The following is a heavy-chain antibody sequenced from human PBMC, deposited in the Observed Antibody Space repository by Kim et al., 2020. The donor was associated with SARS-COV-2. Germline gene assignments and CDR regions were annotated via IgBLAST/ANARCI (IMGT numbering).Heavy chain of an antibody. CDR1: GFTFSSYA. J-gene: IGHJ5*02. D-gene: IGHD6-13*01. CDR2: ISGSGGST. Sequence: GGSLRLSCAASGFTFSSYAMSWVRQAPGKGLEWVSAISGSGGSTYYADSVKGRFTISRVNSKNTLYLQMNSLRAEDTAVYYCAKMSRAGSWYMGDWFDPWGQGTLVTVSS. CDR3: AKMSRAGSWYMGDWFDP. V-gene: IGHV3-23*01.